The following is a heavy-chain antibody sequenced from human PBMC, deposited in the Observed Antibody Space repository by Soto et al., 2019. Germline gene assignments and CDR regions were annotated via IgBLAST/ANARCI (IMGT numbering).Heavy chain of an antibody. CDR1: GGSISSYY. V-gene: IGHV4-59*01. Sequence: SETLSLTSTVSGGSISSYYWSWIRQPPGKGLEWIGYIYYSGSTNYNPSLKSRVTISVDTSKNQFSLKLSSVTAADTAVYYCARGGDIVVVPAAQPLYYFDYWGQGTLVTVSS. D-gene: IGHD2-2*01. J-gene: IGHJ4*02. CDR3: ARGGDIVVVPAAQPLYYFDY. CDR2: IYYSGST.